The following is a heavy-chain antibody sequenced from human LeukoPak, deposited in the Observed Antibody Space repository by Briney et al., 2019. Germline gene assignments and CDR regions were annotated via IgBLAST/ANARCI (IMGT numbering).Heavy chain of an antibody. CDR3: ARAPGWGIVVVKNAFDI. V-gene: IGHV4-4*02. CDR2: IYHSGST. D-gene: IGHD3-22*01. J-gene: IGHJ3*02. CDR1: GGSISSSNW. Sequence: SGTLSLTCAVSGGSISSSNWWSWVRQPPGKGLEWIGEIYHSGSTNYNPSLKSRVTISVDTSKNQFSLKLSSVTAADTAVYYCARAPGWGIVVVKNAFDIWGQGTMVTVSS.